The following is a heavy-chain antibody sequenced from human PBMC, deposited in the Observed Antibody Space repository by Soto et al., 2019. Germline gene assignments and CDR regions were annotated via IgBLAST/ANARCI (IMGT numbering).Heavy chain of an antibody. J-gene: IGHJ4*02. CDR1: GGTFSSYA. V-gene: IGHV1-69*13. CDR3: ARDLYDSSGYYGLFDY. Sequence: GASVKVSCKASGGTFSSYAISWVRQAPGQGLEWMGGIIPIFGTANYAQKFQGRVTITADESTSTAYMELSSLKSEDTAVYYCARDLYDSSGYYGLFDYWGQGTLVTVSS. D-gene: IGHD3-22*01. CDR2: IIPIFGTA.